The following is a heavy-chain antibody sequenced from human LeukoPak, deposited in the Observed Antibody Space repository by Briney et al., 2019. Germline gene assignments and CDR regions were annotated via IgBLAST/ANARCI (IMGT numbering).Heavy chain of an antibody. D-gene: IGHD3-10*01. CDR2: IYTSGST. V-gene: IGHV4-4*07. J-gene: IGHJ5*02. CDR1: GGSISSYY. Sequence: SETLSLTCTVSGGSISSYYWSWIRQPAGKGLEWIGRIYTSGSTNYNPSLKSRVTMSVDTSKNQFSLKLSSVTSADTAVYYCARDAYYYGHPVNWFDPWGQGTLVTVSS. CDR3: ARDAYYYGHPVNWFDP.